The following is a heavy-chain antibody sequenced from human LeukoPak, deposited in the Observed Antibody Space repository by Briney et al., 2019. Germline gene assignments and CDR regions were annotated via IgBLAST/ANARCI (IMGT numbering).Heavy chain of an antibody. CDR1: GFTFSSYA. D-gene: IGHD1-14*01. V-gene: IGHV3-23*01. CDR3: AKRGAQERKYHYYSYYMDV. J-gene: IGHJ6*03. Sequence: GGSLRLSCAASGFTFSSYAMSWVRQAPGKGLEWVSAISGSGGSTYYADSVKGRFTISRDNSKNTLYLQMNSLRAKDTAVYYCAKRGAQERKYHYYSYYMDVWGKGTTVTVSS. CDR2: ISGSGGST.